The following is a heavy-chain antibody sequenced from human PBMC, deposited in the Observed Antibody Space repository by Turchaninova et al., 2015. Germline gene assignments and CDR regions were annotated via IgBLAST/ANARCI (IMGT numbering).Heavy chain of an antibody. J-gene: IGHJ4*02. D-gene: IGHD6-19*01. CDR2: VTYGGAT. V-gene: IGHV4-59*02. CDR1: GASVDSYS. CDR3: ARETSPGGWYSCDH. Sequence: QLQESGPGLVKTSETLSLTCAVSGASVDSYSWNWIRQPPGKGLEWVGYVTYGGATGYNPSLKSRLTMSLYTSENHFSLRLESGTAADTAVYYCARETSPGGWYSCDHWGRGTLIIVSS.